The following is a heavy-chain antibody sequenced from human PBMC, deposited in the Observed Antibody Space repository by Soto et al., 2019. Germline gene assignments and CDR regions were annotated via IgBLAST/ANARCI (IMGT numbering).Heavy chain of an antibody. CDR1: GGTFSSYA. D-gene: IGHD1-26*01. V-gene: IGHV1-69*13. CDR2: IIPIFGTA. Sequence: SVKVSCKASGGTFSSYAISWVRQAPGQGLEWMGGIIPIFGTANYAQKFQGRVTITADESTSTAYMELSSLRSEDTAVYYCARDRYSGSYSYFDYWGQGTLVTVS. CDR3: ARDRYSGSYSYFDY. J-gene: IGHJ4*02.